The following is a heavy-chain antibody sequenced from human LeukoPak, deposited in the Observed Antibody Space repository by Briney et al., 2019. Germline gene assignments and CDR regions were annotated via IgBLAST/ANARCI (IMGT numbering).Heavy chain of an antibody. V-gene: IGHV3-30-3*01. CDR3: ANSLTAMVTSLDY. CDR2: ISYDGSNK. D-gene: IGHD5-18*01. CDR1: GFTFSSYA. J-gene: IGHJ4*02. Sequence: GGSLRFSCAASGFTFSSYAMHWVRQAPGKGLEWVAVISYDGSNKYYADSVKGRFTISRDNSKNTLYLQMNSLRAEDTAVYYCANSLTAMVTSLDYWGQGTLVTVSS.